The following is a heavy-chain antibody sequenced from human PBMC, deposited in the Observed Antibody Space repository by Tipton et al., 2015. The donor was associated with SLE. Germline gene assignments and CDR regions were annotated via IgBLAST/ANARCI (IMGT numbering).Heavy chain of an antibody. J-gene: IGHJ4*02. CDR2: ISYDGSNK. Sequence: QVQLVQSGPEVKKPGASVKVSCKASGYTFTSYGISWVRQAPGKGLEWVAVISYDGSNKYYADSVKGRFTISRDNSKNTLYLQMNSLRAEDTAVYYCAAGPGYGALGYWGQGTLVTVSS. CDR3: AAGPGYGALGY. CDR1: GYTFTSYG. V-gene: IGHV3-30*04. D-gene: IGHD4/OR15-4a*01.